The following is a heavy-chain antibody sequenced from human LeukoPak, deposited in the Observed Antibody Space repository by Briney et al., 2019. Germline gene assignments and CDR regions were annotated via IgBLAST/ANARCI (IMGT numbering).Heavy chain of an antibody. J-gene: IGHJ5*02. D-gene: IGHD2-21*01. Sequence: TGGSLRLSCAASGFTFNNYAISWVRQAPGKGLEWVANIKPDGSEKYYVDSVKGRFTISRDNAKNSLYLEMNSLRAEDTAVYYCARDIVNLWGQGALVTVSS. CDR3: ARDIVNL. CDR2: IKPDGSEK. V-gene: IGHV3-7*01. CDR1: GFTFNNYA.